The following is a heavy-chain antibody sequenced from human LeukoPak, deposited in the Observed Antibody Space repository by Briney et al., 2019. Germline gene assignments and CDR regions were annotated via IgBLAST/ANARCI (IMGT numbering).Heavy chain of an antibody. V-gene: IGHV3-66*01. D-gene: IGHD4-11*01. Sequence: GGSLRLSCAASGFSVSSNYMIWVRQAPGKGLEWVSVIYSGDTTYYADSVKGRFIISRDNSKNTLYLQMNSLRAEDTAVYYCARSPSTVPYFDYWGQGTLVTVSS. CDR3: ARSPSTVPYFDY. CDR2: IYSGDTT. CDR1: GFSVSSNY. J-gene: IGHJ4*02.